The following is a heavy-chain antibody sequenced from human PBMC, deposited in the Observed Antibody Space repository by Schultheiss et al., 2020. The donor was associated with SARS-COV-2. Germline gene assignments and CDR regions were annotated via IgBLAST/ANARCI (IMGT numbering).Heavy chain of an antibody. V-gene: IGHV3-30*04. Sequence: GGSLRLSCAASGFTFSASAMHWVRQAPGKGLEWVAVISYDGSNKYYADSVKGRFTISRDNANNTLYLQMNSLRAEDTAVYYCARDGEAVAPHAIGAYYWGQGTLVTVSS. CDR2: ISYDGSNK. CDR1: GFTFSASA. J-gene: IGHJ4*02. CDR3: ARDGEAVAPHAIGAYY. D-gene: IGHD6-19*01.